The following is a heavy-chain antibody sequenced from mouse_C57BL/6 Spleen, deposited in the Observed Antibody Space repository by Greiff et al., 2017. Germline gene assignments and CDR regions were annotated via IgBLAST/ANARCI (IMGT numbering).Heavy chain of an antibody. CDR1: GYSFTGYY. Sequence: VQLQQSGPELVKPGASVKISCKASGYSFTGYYMNWVKQSPEKSLEWIGEINPSTGGTTYNQKFKAKATLTVDKSSSTAYMQLKSLTSEDSAVYYCAREGYYRYFDYWGQGTTLTVSS. CDR2: INPSTGGT. CDR3: AREGYYRYFDY. D-gene: IGHD1-1*01. V-gene: IGHV1-42*01. J-gene: IGHJ2*01.